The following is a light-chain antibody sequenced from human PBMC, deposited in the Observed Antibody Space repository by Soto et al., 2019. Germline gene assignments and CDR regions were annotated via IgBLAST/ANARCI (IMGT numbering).Light chain of an antibody. Sequence: QSALTQPASVSGSPGQSITISCTGTSSDVGSYNLVSWYQQHPGKAPKLMIYEGSKRPSGVSNRFSGSKSGNTASLTISGLQAEDEADYYRCSYAGSRVFGTGTKVTVL. V-gene: IGLV2-23*01. J-gene: IGLJ1*01. CDR3: CSYAGSRV. CDR1: SSDVGSYNL. CDR2: EGS.